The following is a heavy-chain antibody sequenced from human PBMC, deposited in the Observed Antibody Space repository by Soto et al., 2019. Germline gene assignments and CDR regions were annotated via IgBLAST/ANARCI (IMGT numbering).Heavy chain of an antibody. CDR1: GFTFSAFG. CDR3: AKDFKISGGHYGSLNYYYGMYV. CDR2: ISYDGILK. J-gene: IGHJ6*02. D-gene: IGHD3-10*01. Sequence: GGSLRLSCEASGFTFSAFGMHWVRQAPGKGLEWVAIISYDGILKYYADSVKGRFTISRDTSKSALYLQMNSLRPEDTAVYYCAKDFKISGGHYGSLNYYYGMYVWGQGTTVTVSS. V-gene: IGHV3-30*18.